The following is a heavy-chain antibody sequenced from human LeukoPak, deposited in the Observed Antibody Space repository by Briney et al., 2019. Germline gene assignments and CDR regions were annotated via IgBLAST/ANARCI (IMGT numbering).Heavy chain of an antibody. CDR1: GGSMSNYY. CDR3: ARQITMIVDDAFDI. V-gene: IGHV4-59*08. D-gene: IGHD3-22*01. J-gene: IGHJ3*02. Sequence: SETLSLTCTVSGGSMSNYYWSWIRQPPGKGLEWIGYIYYSGSTNYNPSLKSRVTISVDTSKNQFSLKLSSVTAADTAVYYCARQITMIVDDAFDIWGQGTMVTVSS. CDR2: IYYSGST.